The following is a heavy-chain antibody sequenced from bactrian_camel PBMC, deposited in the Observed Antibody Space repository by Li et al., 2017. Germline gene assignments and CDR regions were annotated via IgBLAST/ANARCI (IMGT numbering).Heavy chain of an antibody. CDR3: ASGFNWIIY. CDR2: INSGDGST. CDR1: GFTFSSYY. J-gene: IGHJ4*01. Sequence: HVQLVESGGGLVQPGGSLRLSCAASGFTFSSYYMYWVRQAPGKGLEWVSRINSGDGSTDYADSVKGRFTISRDNAKDTLYLQMNSLKPEDTAVYYCASGFNWIIYWGQGTQVTVS. D-gene: IGHD8*01. V-gene: IGHV3S1*01.